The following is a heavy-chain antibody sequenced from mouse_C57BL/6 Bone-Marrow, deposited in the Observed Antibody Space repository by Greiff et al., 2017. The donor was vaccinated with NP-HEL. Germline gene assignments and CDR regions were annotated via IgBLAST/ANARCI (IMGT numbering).Heavy chain of an antibody. CDR2: INPGSGGT. CDR3: VSLYGSIDY. CDR1: GYAFTNYL. V-gene: IGHV1-54*01. D-gene: IGHD1-1*01. J-gene: IGHJ2*01. Sequence: QVQLQQSGAELVRHGTSVKVSCKASGYAFTNYLIEWVKQRPGQGLEWIGVINPGSGGTNYNEKFKGKATLTADKSSSTAYMQLSSLTSEDSAVYFCVSLYGSIDYWGQGTTLTVSS.